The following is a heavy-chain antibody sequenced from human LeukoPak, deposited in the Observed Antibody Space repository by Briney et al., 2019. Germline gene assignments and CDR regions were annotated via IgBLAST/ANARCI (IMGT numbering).Heavy chain of an antibody. CDR3: ARGTWSSSIDY. J-gene: IGHJ4*02. CDR2: IYYRGST. CDR1: GGSISSGDYY. Sequence: SETLSLTCSVSGGSISSGDYYWSWIRQPPGKGLEWIGYIYYRGSTYYNPSLKSRLTISGDTSKTQFSLRLSSVTAADTAVYYCARGTWSSSIDYWGQGTLVTVS. D-gene: IGHD6-6*01. V-gene: IGHV4-30-4*01.